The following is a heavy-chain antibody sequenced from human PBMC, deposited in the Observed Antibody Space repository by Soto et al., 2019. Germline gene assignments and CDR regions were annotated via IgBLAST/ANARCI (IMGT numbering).Heavy chain of an antibody. J-gene: IGHJ4*02. CDR3: ATTLYDSSGYYLFYFDS. CDR2: INHSGST. D-gene: IGHD3-22*01. V-gene: IGHV4-34*01. Sequence: QVQLHQWGAGLLKPSETLSLTCAVSGGSFSFYYWCWIRQPPGKELEWIGEINHSGSTNYNSSLMRRVIISVHTSKNQFSLKLSAVPAAYTAVYYCATTLYDSSGYYLFYFDSWCQGTLVTVSS. CDR1: GGSFSFYY.